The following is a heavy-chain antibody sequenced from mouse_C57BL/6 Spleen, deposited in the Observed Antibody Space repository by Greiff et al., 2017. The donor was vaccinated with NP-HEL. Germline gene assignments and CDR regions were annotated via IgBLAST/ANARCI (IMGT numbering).Heavy chain of an antibody. J-gene: IGHJ4*01. V-gene: IGHV1-78*01. CDR2: IYPSNGST. CDR1: GYTFTDHT. CDR3: ARDWYAMDY. Sequence: VQLQQSAAELVKPGASVKISCKVSGYTFTDHTIHWMKQRPEQGLEWIGYIYPSNGSTKYNEKFKGKDTLTADKASSTTYMQVNSRTSEDSAVYFCARDWYAMDYWGQGTSVTVSS.